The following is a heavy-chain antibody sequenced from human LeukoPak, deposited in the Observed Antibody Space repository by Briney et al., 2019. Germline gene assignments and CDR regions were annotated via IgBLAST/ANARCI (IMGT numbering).Heavy chain of an antibody. Sequence: KPSETLSLTCTVSGGPISSYYWSWIRQPPGKGLEWIGYIYYSGSTYYNPSLKSRVTISVNTSKNQFSLKVGSVTAADTAVYYCARHLASYYNYWGQGTLVTVSS. J-gene: IGHJ4*02. CDR2: IYYSGST. D-gene: IGHD3-10*01. V-gene: IGHV4-59*08. CDR1: GGPISSYY. CDR3: ARHLASYYNY.